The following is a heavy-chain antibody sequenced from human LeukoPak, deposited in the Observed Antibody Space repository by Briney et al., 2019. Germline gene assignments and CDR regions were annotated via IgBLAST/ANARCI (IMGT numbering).Heavy chain of an antibody. CDR3: ARVGVTGELYPDNYYYMDV. D-gene: IGHD1-20*01. V-gene: IGHV4-59*01. CDR2: IYYIGST. Sequence: PSETLSLTCTVSGGSISSYYWSWIRQPPGKGLEWIGYIYYIGSTNYNPSLKSRVTISVDTSKNQFSLKLSSVTAADTAVYYCARVGVTGELYPDNYYYMDVWGKGTTVTVSS. J-gene: IGHJ6*03. CDR1: GGSISSYY.